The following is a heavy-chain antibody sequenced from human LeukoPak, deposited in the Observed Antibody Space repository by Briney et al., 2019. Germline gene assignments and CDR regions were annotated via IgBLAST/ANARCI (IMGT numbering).Heavy chain of an antibody. J-gene: IGHJ4*02. CDR1: GGSFSGYY. Sequence: SETLSLTCAVYGGSFSGYYWSWIRQPPGKGLEWIGEINHSGSTNYNPSLKSRVTISVDTSKNQFSLKLNSVTAADTAVYYCARLDDREKFDSWGQGTLVTVSP. CDR2: INHSGST. V-gene: IGHV4-34*01. CDR3: ARLDDREKFDS. D-gene: IGHD3-22*01.